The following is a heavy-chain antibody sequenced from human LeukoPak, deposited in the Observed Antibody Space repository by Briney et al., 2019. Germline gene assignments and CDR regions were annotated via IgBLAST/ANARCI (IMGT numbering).Heavy chain of an antibody. CDR2: INSDGSTT. Sequence: TGGSLRLSCAASGFTFSSYWMHWVRQTPGKGLVWVSRINSDGSTTSYADSVKGRFTISRDNAKNTLYLQMSSLRAEDTAVYYCARARDYGDYVNWFDPWGQGTLVTVSS. CDR3: ARARDYGDYVNWFDP. V-gene: IGHV3-74*01. J-gene: IGHJ5*02. D-gene: IGHD4-17*01. CDR1: GFTFSSYW.